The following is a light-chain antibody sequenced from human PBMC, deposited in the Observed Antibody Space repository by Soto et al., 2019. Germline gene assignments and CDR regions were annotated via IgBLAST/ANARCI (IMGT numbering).Light chain of an antibody. CDR2: GAS. J-gene: IGKJ5*01. Sequence: EIVLTQSPGTLSLSPGERATLSCRASQSVSSSLLAWYQQKPGQAPRLLIYGASSRATGIPDRFSGSGSGTDFPLTISRLEPEDFAVYYCQQYGSTPITFGQGTRLDVK. CDR3: QQYGSTPIT. V-gene: IGKV3-20*01. CDR1: QSVSSSL.